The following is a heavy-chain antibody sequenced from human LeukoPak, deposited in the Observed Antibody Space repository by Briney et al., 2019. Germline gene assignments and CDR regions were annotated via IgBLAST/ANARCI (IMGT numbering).Heavy chain of an antibody. V-gene: IGHV3-21*01. CDR1: GFIFNSYS. D-gene: IGHD6-13*01. Sequence: GGSLRLSCVASGFIFNSYSMNWVRQAPGKGLEWVSSISSSSRFIYYADSVKGRFTISRDNAKNSLYLQMNSLRAEDTAVYYCASEQIAAAFDYWGQGTLVTVSS. CDR2: ISSSSRFI. J-gene: IGHJ4*01. CDR3: ASEQIAAAFDY.